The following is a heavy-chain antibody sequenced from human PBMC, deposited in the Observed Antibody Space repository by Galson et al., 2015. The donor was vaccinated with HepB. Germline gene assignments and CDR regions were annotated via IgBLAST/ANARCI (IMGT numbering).Heavy chain of an antibody. CDR1: GYTFHTYI. CDR2: IIPYNGKS. Sequence: SVKVSCKASGYTFHTYIINWVRQAPGQGLEWMGWIIPYNGKSNCPQKLQGRVSMTTDSSTSTAYMDLRGLRSGDTAVYYCARGGAMARSHYTESFDYWGQGTLVTVSS. D-gene: IGHD3-3*01. V-gene: IGHV1-18*04. CDR3: ARGGAMARSHYTESFDY. J-gene: IGHJ4*02.